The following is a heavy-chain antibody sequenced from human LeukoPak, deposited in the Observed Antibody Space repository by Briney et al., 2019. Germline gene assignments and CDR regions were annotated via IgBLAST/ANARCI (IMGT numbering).Heavy chain of an antibody. D-gene: IGHD3-16*01. V-gene: IGHV3-21*01. CDR3: TGGLQYFHD. J-gene: IGHJ4*02. CDR2: ISISSAYI. Sequence: PGGSLRLSCAASGFSFSSYTMNWVRQAPGKGLEWVSSISISSAYIYYADSVKGRFTISRDNAKNSLYLHMNSLRAEDTAVYYCTGGLQYFHDWGQGTLATVSS. CDR1: GFSFSSYT.